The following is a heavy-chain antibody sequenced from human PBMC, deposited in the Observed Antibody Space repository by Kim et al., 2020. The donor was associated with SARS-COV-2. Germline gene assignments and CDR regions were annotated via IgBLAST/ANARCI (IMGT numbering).Heavy chain of an antibody. CDR2: ISGSGGST. Sequence: GGSLRLSCAASGFTFSSYAMSWVRQAPGKGLEWVSAISGSGGSTYYADSVKGRFTISRDNSKNTLYLQMNSLRAEDTAVYYCAKDPGYGTGVYYYYGMDVWGQGATVAVSS. CDR1: GFTFSSYA. CDR3: AKDPGYGTGVYYYYGMDV. J-gene: IGHJ6*01. V-gene: IGHV3-23*01. D-gene: IGHD2-8*02.